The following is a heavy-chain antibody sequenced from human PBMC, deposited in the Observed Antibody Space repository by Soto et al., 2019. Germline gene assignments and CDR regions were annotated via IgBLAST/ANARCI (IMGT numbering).Heavy chain of an antibody. Sequence: QVQLQESGPGLVKPSETLSLTCTVSGGSISSYYWSWIRQPPGKGLEWIGYIYYSGSTNHNPSLKSRVTISVDTSKNQFSLKLSSVTAADTAVYYCARRYGGTLDYLGQGTLVTVSS. CDR1: GGSISSYY. V-gene: IGHV4-59*08. D-gene: IGHD4-17*01. CDR3: ARRYGGTLDY. J-gene: IGHJ4*02. CDR2: IYYSGST.